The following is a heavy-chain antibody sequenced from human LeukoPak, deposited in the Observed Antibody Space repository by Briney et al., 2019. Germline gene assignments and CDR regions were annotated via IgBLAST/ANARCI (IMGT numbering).Heavy chain of an antibody. J-gene: IGHJ6*03. CDR3: ANQGGSLTEVGYYMDV. Sequence: PGGSLRLSCAASGFTFSTYGMHWVRQAPSKGLEWVAFIRSDGTSKYYTDSVKGRFTISRDNSKNTLYLQMNSLRAEDTSVYYCANQGGSLTEVGYYMDVWGKGTTVTVSS. V-gene: IGHV3-30*02. D-gene: IGHD1-26*01. CDR1: GFTFSTYG. CDR2: IRSDGTSK.